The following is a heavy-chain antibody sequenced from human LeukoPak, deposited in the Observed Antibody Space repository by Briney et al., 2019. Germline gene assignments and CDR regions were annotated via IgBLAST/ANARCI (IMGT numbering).Heavy chain of an antibody. J-gene: IGHJ4*02. CDR3: ARVPVGATGSGSQIEPYYFDY. CDR1: GFTFSSYS. D-gene: IGHD1-26*01. CDR2: IKQDGSEK. Sequence: PGGSLRLSCAASGFTFSSYSMNWVRQAPGKGLEWVANIKQDGSEKYYVDSVKGRFTISRDNAKNSLYLQMNSLRAEDTAVYYCARVPVGATGSGSQIEPYYFDYWGQGTLVTVSS. V-gene: IGHV3-7*01.